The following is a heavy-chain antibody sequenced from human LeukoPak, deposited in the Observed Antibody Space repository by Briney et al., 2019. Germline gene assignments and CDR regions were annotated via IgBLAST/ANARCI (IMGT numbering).Heavy chain of an antibody. J-gene: IGHJ6*03. D-gene: IGHD6-25*01. CDR3: ARHGRLYYYYYMDV. CDR1: AGFVSNSNYY. CDR2: IYYSGST. Sequence: SETLSLTCTVSAGFVSNSNYYWGWIRQPPGKGLEWIGSIYYSGSTYYNPSLESRVTISVDTSKNQFSLKLSSVTAADTAVYYCARHGRLYYYYYMDVWGKGTTVTISS. V-gene: IGHV4-39*01.